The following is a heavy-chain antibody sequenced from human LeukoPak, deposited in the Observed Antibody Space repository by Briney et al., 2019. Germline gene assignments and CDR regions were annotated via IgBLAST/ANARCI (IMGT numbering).Heavy chain of an antibody. CDR1: GDSVSSDSAA. CDR3: ARVRSSGWYGKPFDY. Sequence: SQTLSLTCAISGDSVSSDSAAWSWIRQPPGKGLEWIGYIYYSGSTNYNPSLKSRVTISVDTSKNQFSLKLSSVTAADTAVYYCARVRSSGWYGKPFDYWGQGTLVTVSS. CDR2: IYYSGST. V-gene: IGHV4-61*01. J-gene: IGHJ4*02. D-gene: IGHD6-19*01.